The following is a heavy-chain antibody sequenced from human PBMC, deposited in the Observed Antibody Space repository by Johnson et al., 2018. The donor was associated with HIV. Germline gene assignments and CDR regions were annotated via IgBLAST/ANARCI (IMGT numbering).Heavy chain of an antibody. V-gene: IGHV3-30*04. Sequence: QVQLVESGGGVVQPGRSLRLSCAASGFTFSSYAMHWVRQAPGKGLEWVAVISYDGSNKYYADSVKGRFTISSDNSKNTLYLQMNSLRAEDTAVYYCARWLYSSSSEIEAFDIWGQGTMVTVSS. J-gene: IGHJ3*02. D-gene: IGHD6-6*01. CDR2: ISYDGSNK. CDR3: ARWLYSSSSEIEAFDI. CDR1: GFTFSSYA.